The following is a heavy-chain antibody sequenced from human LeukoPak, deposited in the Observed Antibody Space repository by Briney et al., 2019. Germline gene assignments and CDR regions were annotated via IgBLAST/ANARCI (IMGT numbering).Heavy chain of an antibody. Sequence: PGGSLRLSCAASGFTFSSYAMSWVRQAPGRGLEWVANIKQDGSEKYYVDSVKGRFTVSTDNAKNSLYLQMTSLRAEDTAVYYCASSWGSAIDFWGQGTLVTVSS. J-gene: IGHJ4*02. CDR1: GFTFSSYA. CDR2: IKQDGSEK. CDR3: ASSWGSAIDF. D-gene: IGHD3-16*01. V-gene: IGHV3-7*01.